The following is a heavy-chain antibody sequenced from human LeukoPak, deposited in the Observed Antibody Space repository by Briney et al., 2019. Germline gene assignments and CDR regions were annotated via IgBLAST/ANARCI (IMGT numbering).Heavy chain of an antibody. CDR3: AKDRSGPTGSFGY. Sequence: PGGSLRLSCAASGFTFSTYAMSWVRQAPGKGLEWVSAISGSGGSTYYADSVKGRFTISRDNSKNTLYLQTNSLRAEDTAVYYCAKDRSGPTGSFGYWGQGTLVTVSS. CDR1: GFTFSTYA. CDR2: ISGSGGST. D-gene: IGHD1-1*01. V-gene: IGHV3-23*01. J-gene: IGHJ4*02.